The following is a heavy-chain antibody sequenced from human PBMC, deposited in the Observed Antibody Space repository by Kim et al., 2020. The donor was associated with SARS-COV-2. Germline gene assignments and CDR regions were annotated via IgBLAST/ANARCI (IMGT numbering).Heavy chain of an antibody. CDR3: AADSRTYYFGSGRNGMDV. CDR2: IVVGSGNT. Sequence: SVKVSCKASGFIFSSSGMQWVRQARGQRLEWIGWIVVGSGNTNYAQKFQERVSITRDMSTSTVYMELSSLRSEDTAVYFCAADSRTYYFGSGRNGMDVWGQGTTVTVSS. D-gene: IGHD3-10*01. CDR1: GFIFSSSG. J-gene: IGHJ6*02. V-gene: IGHV1-58*02.